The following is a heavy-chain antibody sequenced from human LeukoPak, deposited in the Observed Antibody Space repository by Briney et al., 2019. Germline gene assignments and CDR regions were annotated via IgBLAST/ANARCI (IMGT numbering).Heavy chain of an antibody. D-gene: IGHD3-10*01. Sequence: GSLRLSCAASGFTFSSYWMHWVRQGPGKGLVWVSRFLSDGSRTTYADSVKGRFTIPGDNAKNTLYLQMNSLRAEDTAVYYCARVGDYGSGFDFWGQGTLVTVSS. CDR1: GFTFSSYW. CDR3: ARVGDYGSGFDF. V-gene: IGHV3-74*01. J-gene: IGHJ4*02. CDR2: FLSDGSRT.